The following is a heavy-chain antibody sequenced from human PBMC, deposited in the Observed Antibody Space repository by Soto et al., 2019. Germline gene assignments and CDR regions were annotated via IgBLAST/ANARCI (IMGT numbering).Heavy chain of an antibody. CDR2: IKQDGSEK. Sequence: ESGGGLVQPGGSLRLSCAASGFTFSSYWMSWVRQAPGKGLEWVANIKQDGSEKYYVDSVKGRFTISRDNAKNSLYLQMNSLRAEDTAVYYCARDIVVVVAATEVGAFDIWGQGTMVTVSS. V-gene: IGHV3-7*01. D-gene: IGHD2-15*01. J-gene: IGHJ3*02. CDR3: ARDIVVVVAATEVGAFDI. CDR1: GFTFSSYW.